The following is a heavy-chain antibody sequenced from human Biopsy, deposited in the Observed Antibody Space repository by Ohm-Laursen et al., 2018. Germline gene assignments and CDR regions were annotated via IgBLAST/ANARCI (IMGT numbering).Heavy chain of an antibody. J-gene: IGHJ4*02. CDR1: GYSISSGYY. Sequence: SETLSLTCAVSGYSISSGYYWAWIRQPPGKGLEWIGSIYHSGSTYYNPSLRSRVTISVDRSKNQFSLELSSVTAADTAVYYCARVGAGAPSIDYFDYWGQGALVTVSS. CDR3: ARVGAGAPSIDYFDY. V-gene: IGHV4-38-2*01. CDR2: IYHSGST. D-gene: IGHD1-26*01.